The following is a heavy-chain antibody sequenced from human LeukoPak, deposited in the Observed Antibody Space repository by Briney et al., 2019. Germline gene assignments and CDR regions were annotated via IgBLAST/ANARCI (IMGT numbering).Heavy chain of an antibody. D-gene: IGHD6-19*01. CDR1: GFTFSNYT. V-gene: IGHV3-23*01. CDR3: AKDGGGSIAVAGTNFDY. Sequence: GGSLRLSCAAYGFTFSNYTMTWVRQPPGKGLEWVSGINGSGGNTYYADSVKGRFTISRDNSKNKMYLQMNSLRAEETAVNYCAKDGGGSIAVAGTNFDYWGQGTLVTVSS. CDR2: INGSGGNT. J-gene: IGHJ4*02.